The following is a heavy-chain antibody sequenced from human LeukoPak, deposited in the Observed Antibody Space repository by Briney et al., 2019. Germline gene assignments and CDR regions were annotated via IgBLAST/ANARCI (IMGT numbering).Heavy chain of an antibody. J-gene: IGHJ6*02. CDR3: ARVQPLNPNYYYYYGMDV. D-gene: IGHD1-1*01. CDR1: GFTFSSYA. CDR2: ISYDGSNK. V-gene: IGHV3-30-3*01. Sequence: GGSLRLSCAASGFTFSSYAMHWVRQAPGKGLEWVTVISYDGSNKYYADSVKGRFTISRDNSKNTLYLQMNSLRAEDTAVYYCARVQPLNPNYYYYYGMDVWGQGTTVTVSS.